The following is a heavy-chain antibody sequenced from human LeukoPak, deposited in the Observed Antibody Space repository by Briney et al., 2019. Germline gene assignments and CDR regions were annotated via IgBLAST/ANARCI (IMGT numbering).Heavy chain of an antibody. Sequence: SETLSLTCTVSGGSISSYYWSWIRQPPGKGLEWMGDIYYSGSSNYNPSLKIRVTISVDTSTNQFSLKLSSVTAADTAVYYCARAVDTGAFDIWGQGTLVTVSS. CDR2: IYYSGSS. CDR3: ARAVDTGAFDI. V-gene: IGHV4-59*01. CDR1: GGSISSYY. J-gene: IGHJ3*02. D-gene: IGHD5-18*01.